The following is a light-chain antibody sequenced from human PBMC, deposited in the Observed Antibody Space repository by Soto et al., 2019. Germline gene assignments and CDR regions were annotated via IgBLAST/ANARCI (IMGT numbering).Light chain of an antibody. V-gene: IGKV3-11*01. Sequence: EIVLTQSPATLSLSPGERATLSCRASQSVGNNLAWYQQKPGQAPGLLIYEASTRATGIPARVSGSGSGTEFTLTISSLEPEDFEVYYCQQHANWPLTFGGGTKVDIK. CDR1: QSVGNN. CDR3: QQHANWPLT. CDR2: EAS. J-gene: IGKJ4*01.